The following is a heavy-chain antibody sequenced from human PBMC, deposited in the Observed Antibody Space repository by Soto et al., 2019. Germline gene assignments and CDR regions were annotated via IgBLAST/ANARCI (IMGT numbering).Heavy chain of an antibody. J-gene: IGHJ4*02. V-gene: IGHV3-23*01. Sequence: GGSLRLSCAASGFTFSNFAMSWVRQAPGKGLEWVSTISGGGDRPYYADSVRGRFTISRDNSKDTLYVQMNRLRAEDTAVYYCAKAPLWYGTGSGYFDDWGQGILVTVSS. CDR3: AKAPLWYGTGSGYFDD. D-gene: IGHD3-10*01. CDR2: ISGGGDRP. CDR1: GFTFSNFA.